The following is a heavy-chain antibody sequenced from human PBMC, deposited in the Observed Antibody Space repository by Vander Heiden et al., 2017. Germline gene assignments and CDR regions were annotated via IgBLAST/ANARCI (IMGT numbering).Heavy chain of an antibody. CDR2: IDPSDSYT. D-gene: IGHD3-22*01. J-gene: IGHJ3*01. CDR3: ARHAGDSSGYDALDF. Sequence: EVQLVQSGAEVKKPGESLRISCKGSGYSFSHYWITWVRQMPGKGLEWTGRIDPSDSYTNDSPSFQGHVTISTDKSISTAYLQWNSLKASDTAIYYCARHAGDSSGYDALDFWGQGTVVTVSS. CDR1: GYSFSHYW. V-gene: IGHV5-10-1*03.